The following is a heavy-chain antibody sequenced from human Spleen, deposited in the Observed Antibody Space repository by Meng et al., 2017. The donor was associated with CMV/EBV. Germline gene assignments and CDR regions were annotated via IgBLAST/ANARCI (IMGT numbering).Heavy chain of an antibody. CDR2: ISHDGSNK. Sequence: FTFRFYGMHWVRQAPGKGLEWVAVISHDGSNKYYADSVKGRFTISRDNSKNTLYLQMNSLRAEDTAVYYCAKEVSALYCTNGVCYFDYWGQGTLVTVSS. J-gene: IGHJ4*02. CDR3: AKEVSALYCTNGVCYFDY. V-gene: IGHV3-30*18. CDR1: FTFRFYG. D-gene: IGHD2-8*01.